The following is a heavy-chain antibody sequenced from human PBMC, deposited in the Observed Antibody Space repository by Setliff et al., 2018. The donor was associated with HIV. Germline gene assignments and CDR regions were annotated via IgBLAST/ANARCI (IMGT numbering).Heavy chain of an antibody. Sequence: PGGSLRLSCAASGFRINNYDMNWVRQAPGKGLEWISHISSSGRTIKYADSVKGRFTISRDNAKRSLYLQMNSLRVEDTAVYYCARDIPPEYPGFDLWGQGTVVTVSS. CDR1: GFRINNYD. J-gene: IGHJ3*01. D-gene: IGHD6-6*01. CDR2: ISSSGRTI. CDR3: ARDIPPEYPGFDL. V-gene: IGHV3-11*04.